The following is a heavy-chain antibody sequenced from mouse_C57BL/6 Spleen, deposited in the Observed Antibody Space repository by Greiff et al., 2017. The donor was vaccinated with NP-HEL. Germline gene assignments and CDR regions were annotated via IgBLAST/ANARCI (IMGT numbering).Heavy chain of an antibody. V-gene: IGHV5-4*01. Sequence: DVKLVESGGGLVKPGGSLKLSCAASGFTFSSYAMSWVRQTPEKRLEWVATISDGGSYTYYPDNVKGRFTISRDNAKNNLYLQMSHLKSEDTAMYYCARDRAIYDDYAFYAMDYWGQGTSVTVSS. CDR2: ISDGGSYT. CDR1: GFTFSSYA. CDR3: ARDRAIYDDYAFYAMDY. D-gene: IGHD2-4*01. J-gene: IGHJ4*01.